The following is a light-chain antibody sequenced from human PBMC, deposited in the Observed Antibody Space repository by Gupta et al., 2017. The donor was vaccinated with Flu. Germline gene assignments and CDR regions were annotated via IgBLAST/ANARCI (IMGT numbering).Light chain of an antibody. CDR2: EAS. Sequence: PATLPLSPVCTATPSCSASHSLGSSLAWYQQTPGQPPRLLIYEASNRAPGIPARFSGSGSGTDFTLTISRLEPEDFAVYFCQHRSDWSWTFGQGTKVEV. J-gene: IGKJ1*01. V-gene: IGKV3-11*01. CDR3: QHRSDWSWT. CDR1: HSLGSS.